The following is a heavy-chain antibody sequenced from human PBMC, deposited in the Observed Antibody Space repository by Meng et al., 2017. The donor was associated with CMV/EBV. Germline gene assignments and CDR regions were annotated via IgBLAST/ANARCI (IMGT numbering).Heavy chain of an antibody. D-gene: IGHD3-22*01. CDR2: IYYSGST. Sequence: IRSSSYDWGWIRQHPGKGLEWIGSIYYSGSTYYNPSLKSRVTISVDTSKNQFSLKLSSVTAADTAVYYCARAKGYYYDSSGYSSGFDPWGQGTLVTVSS. CDR3: ARAKGYYYDSSGYSSGFDP. J-gene: IGHJ5*02. CDR1: IRSSSYD. V-gene: IGHV4-39*07.